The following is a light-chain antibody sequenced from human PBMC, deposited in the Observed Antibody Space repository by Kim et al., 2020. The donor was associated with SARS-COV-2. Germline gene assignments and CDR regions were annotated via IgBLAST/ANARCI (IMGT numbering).Light chain of an antibody. CDR1: RLRRDY. J-gene: IGLJ2*01. CDR2: GKN. V-gene: IGLV3-19*01. CDR3: NSRDSSGNSVV. Sequence: VGTTARITCQGDRLRRDYTSWYQQNPGQAPVLVIYGKNNRPSGIPDRFSGSSSGNTASLTIPGAQAEDEADYYCNSRDSSGNSVVFGGGTQLTVL.